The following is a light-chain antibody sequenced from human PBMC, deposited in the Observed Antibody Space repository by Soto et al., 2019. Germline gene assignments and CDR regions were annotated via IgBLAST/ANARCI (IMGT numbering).Light chain of an antibody. J-gene: IGKJ5*01. V-gene: IGKV2-30*01. CDR1: QSLVCSEGNTY. CDR2: KVS. Sequence: VVMTQAPLSRPVTLGHPASLSSRPRQSLVCSEGNTYLNWFPQRPGQSPRRLIYKVSNRDSGVPERFSGSGSGTDFALKISRVEAEDVGVYYCMQGTHWPITFGQGTRLEIK. CDR3: MQGTHWPIT.